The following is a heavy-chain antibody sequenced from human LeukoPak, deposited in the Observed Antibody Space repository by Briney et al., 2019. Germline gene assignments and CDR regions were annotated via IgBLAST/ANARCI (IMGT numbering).Heavy chain of an antibody. D-gene: IGHD1-26*01. V-gene: IGHV4-59*05. J-gene: IGHJ4*02. Sequence: SETLSLTCTVSGGSISSYYWSWIRQPAGKGLEWIGSIYYSGSTYYNPSLKSRVTISVDTSKNQFSLKLSSVTAADTAVYYCARHSQWELQVYYFDYWGQGTLVTVSS. CDR2: IYYSGST. CDR3: ARHSQWELQVYYFDY. CDR1: GGSISSYY.